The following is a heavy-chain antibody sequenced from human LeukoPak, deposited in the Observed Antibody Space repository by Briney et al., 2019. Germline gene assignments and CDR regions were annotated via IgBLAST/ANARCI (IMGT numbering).Heavy chain of an antibody. CDR1: GFTFSSYA. Sequence: GGSLRLSCAASGFTFSSYAMSWVRQAPGKGLEWVSAISGSGGSTYYADSVKGRFTISRDNAKNSLYLQMNSLRAEDTAVHYCARAYDSSGYCPDYWGQGTLVTVSS. V-gene: IGHV3-23*01. CDR3: ARAYDSSGYCPDY. CDR2: ISGSGGST. J-gene: IGHJ4*02. D-gene: IGHD3-22*01.